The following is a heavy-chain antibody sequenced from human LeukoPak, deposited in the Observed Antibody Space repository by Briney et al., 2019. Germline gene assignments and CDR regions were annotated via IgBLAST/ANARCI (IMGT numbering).Heavy chain of an antibody. Sequence: ASVKVSCKASGGTFSSYAISWVRQAPGQGLEWMGGIIPIFGTANYVRKFQGRVTITTDESTSTAYMELSSLRSEDTAVYYCAREDTINWFDPWGQGTLVTVSS. V-gene: IGHV1-69*05. J-gene: IGHJ5*02. D-gene: IGHD5-18*01. CDR1: GGTFSSYA. CDR2: IIPIFGTA. CDR3: AREDTINWFDP.